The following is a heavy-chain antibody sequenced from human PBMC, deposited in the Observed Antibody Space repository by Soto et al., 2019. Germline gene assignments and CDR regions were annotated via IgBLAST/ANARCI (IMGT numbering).Heavy chain of an antibody. CDR1: GLPHSSFA. D-gene: IGHD2-21*01. J-gene: IGHJ6*02. Sequence: PGGSLRLSCTASGLPHSSFAMMWVRQAPGKGLECVSGIYGNGGGIEYADSVKGRFTISRDNAKNTLYLQMNSLRVEDTAVYYCASDLSGRADVWGQGTTVTVSS. CDR3: ASDLSGRADV. V-gene: IGHV3-23*01. CDR2: IYGNGGGI.